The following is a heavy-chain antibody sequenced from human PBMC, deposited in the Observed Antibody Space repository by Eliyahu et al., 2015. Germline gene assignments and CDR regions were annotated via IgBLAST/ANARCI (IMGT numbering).Heavy chain of an antibody. CDR2: IHSDGSST. CDR1: GXTFSDYW. Sequence: EVQLVESGGGLVQPGGSLRLSCAASGXTFSDYWMYWVRQAPGKRLVWVSRIHSDGSSTTYADSVKGRFTISRDNAKNTLYLQMDSLRAEDTAVYYCARPQYSSSRFDYWGQGTLVTVSS. V-gene: IGHV3-74*01. CDR3: ARPQYSSSRFDY. J-gene: IGHJ4*02. D-gene: IGHD6-6*01.